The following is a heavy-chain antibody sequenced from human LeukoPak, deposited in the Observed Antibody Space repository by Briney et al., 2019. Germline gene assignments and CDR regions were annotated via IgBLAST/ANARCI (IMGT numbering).Heavy chain of an antibody. CDR3: AKDVAVAVNSFDS. Sequence: PGGSLRLSCAASGFTFSSYGMHWVRQAPGKGLEWVGVICYDGSNKYYADSVKGRFTISRDNSNTTLYLQMNSLRAEDTAVYYCAKDVAVAVNSFDSWGQGTLVTVSS. J-gene: IGHJ4*02. D-gene: IGHD6-19*01. CDR1: GFTFSSYG. CDR2: ICYDGSNK. V-gene: IGHV3-33*06.